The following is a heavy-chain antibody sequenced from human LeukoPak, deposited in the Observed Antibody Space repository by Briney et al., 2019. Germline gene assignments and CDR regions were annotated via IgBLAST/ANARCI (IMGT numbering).Heavy chain of an antibody. Sequence: GGSLRLSCAASGFTFSSYGMNWVRQAPGKGLEWLSYISTSTSSTTTIYYAESVKGRFTVSRDNAKNSLYLQMNSLRAEDTAVYYCVVSYLYAFDIWGQGTMVTVSS. V-gene: IGHV3-48*01. CDR1: GFTFSSYG. CDR2: ISTSTSSTTTI. D-gene: IGHD5-18*01. J-gene: IGHJ3*02. CDR3: VVSYLYAFDI.